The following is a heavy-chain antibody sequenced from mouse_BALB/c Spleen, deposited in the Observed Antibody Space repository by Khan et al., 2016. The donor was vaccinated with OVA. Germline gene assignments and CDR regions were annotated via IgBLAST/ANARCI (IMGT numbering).Heavy chain of an antibody. J-gene: IGHJ2*01. V-gene: IGHV3-2*02. Sequence: VQLQQSGPGLVKPSQSLSLTCTVTGYSITSDYAWNWLRQFPGNKLEWMGFISYSGNSNYNPSLTSRISITRDTSKNQFFLKLNSVTTEDTATYYCARVYGGDFDYWGQGTTLTVSS. CDR1: GYSITSDYA. CDR2: ISYSGNS. D-gene: IGHD1-1*01. CDR3: ARVYGGDFDY.